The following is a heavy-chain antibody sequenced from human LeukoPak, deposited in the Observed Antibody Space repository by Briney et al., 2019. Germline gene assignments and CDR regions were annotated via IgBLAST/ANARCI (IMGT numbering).Heavy chain of an antibody. CDR2: MNPNSGNT. Sequence: GASVKVSCKASGYTFTTYDINWVREATGQGLEWMGWMNPNSGNTGYAQKFQGRVTMTRNTSISTAYMELSSLTSEDTAVYYCARDSSGAGSDYWGQGTLVTVSS. CDR3: ARDSSGAGSDY. CDR1: GYTFTTYD. V-gene: IGHV1-8*01. D-gene: IGHD3-22*01. J-gene: IGHJ4*02.